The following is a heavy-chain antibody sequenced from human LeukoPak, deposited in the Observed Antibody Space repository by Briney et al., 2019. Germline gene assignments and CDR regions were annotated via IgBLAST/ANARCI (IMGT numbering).Heavy chain of an antibody. CDR3: ARGAYNYGSGSYVFDY. Sequence: SETLSLTCTVSGGSISSYYWSWIRQPPGKGLEWIGFIYYSGSTNYNPSLKSRVTISVHTSKNQFSLKLSSVTAADTAVYYCARGAYNYGSGSYVFDYWGQGTLVTVSS. V-gene: IGHV4-59*12. CDR2: IYYSGST. D-gene: IGHD3-10*01. CDR1: GGSISSYY. J-gene: IGHJ4*02.